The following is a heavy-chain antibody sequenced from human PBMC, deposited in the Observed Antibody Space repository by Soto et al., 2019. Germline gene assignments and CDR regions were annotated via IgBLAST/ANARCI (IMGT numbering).Heavy chain of an antibody. J-gene: IGHJ5*02. V-gene: IGHV4-34*01. CDR1: CGSFSGYY. CDR2: INHSGST. Sequence: SETLSLTCAVYCGSFSGYYWSWLRQPPWKGLEWVGEINHSGSTNYNPYLKSRVTISVDTSKNQFSLKLSSVTAADTAVYYCARGTTIFGVGYNWFEPWGPGTLVTV. CDR3: ARGTTIFGVGYNWFEP. D-gene: IGHD3-3*01.